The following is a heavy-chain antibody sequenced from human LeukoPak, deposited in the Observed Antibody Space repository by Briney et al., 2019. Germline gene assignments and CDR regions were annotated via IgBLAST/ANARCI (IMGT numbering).Heavy chain of an antibody. CDR2: IHHSGST. Sequence: SQTLSLTCAVSGGSISSGGYSWSWIRQPPGKGLEWIGYIHHSGSTYYNPSLKSRVTISVDRSKNQFSLKLSSVTAADTAVYYCARVVVGATHDAFDIWGQGTMVTVSS. V-gene: IGHV4-30-2*01. CDR3: ARVVVGATHDAFDI. J-gene: IGHJ3*02. D-gene: IGHD1-26*01. CDR1: GGSISSGGYS.